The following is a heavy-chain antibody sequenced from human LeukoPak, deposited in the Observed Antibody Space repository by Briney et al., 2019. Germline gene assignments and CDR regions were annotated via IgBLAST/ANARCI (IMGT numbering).Heavy chain of an antibody. CDR2: IWYDGSNT. CDR3: ARDLWDSHGTSFDY. CDR1: GFTFSSYG. Sequence: GGSLRLSCAASGFTFSSYGMHWVRQAPGKGLEWVAVIWYDGSNTYYADSVKGRFTISRDNSKNTLYLQMNSLRAEDTAVYYCARDLWDSHGTSFDYWGQGTLVTVSS. D-gene: IGHD3-22*01. J-gene: IGHJ4*02. V-gene: IGHV3-33*01.